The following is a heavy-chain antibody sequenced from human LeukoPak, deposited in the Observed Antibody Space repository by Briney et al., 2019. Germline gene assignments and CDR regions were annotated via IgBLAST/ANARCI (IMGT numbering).Heavy chain of an antibody. J-gene: IGHJ4*02. V-gene: IGHV3-48*03. CDR3: AREVGSSTTWDY. D-gene: IGHD6-13*01. CDR1: GFTFNTYE. Sequence: GGSLRLSCATSGFTFNTYEMSWVRQAPGKELEWVSNIDRSGATVYYADPVKGRFTISRDSDKNSVYMQMNSLRAEDTAVYYCAREVGSSTTWDYWGQGTLVTVSS. CDR2: IDRSGATV.